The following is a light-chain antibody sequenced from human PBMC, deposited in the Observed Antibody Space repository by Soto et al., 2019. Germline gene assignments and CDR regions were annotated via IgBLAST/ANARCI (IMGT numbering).Light chain of an antibody. CDR1: QSVTNSY. CDR2: DAS. J-gene: IGKJ3*01. V-gene: IGKV3-20*01. CDR3: QQYGRSPGLLT. Sequence: EIVLTQSPGTLSLSPGERVTLSCRASQSVTNSYLAWYQQKPGQAPRLLIYDASTRATGIPDRFSGSGSGTDFTLTISRLETEDFAVYYCQQYGRSPGLLTFGPGTKVHIK.